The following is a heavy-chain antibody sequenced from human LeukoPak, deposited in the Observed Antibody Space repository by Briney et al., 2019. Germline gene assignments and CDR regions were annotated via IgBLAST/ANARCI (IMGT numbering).Heavy chain of an antibody. CDR2: ISGSGGST. J-gene: IGHJ4*02. D-gene: IGHD3-22*01. CDR3: ARVPLPYDSSGYYTPYYFDY. CDR1: GFTFSSYA. V-gene: IGHV3-23*01. Sequence: GGSLRLSCAASGFTFSSYAMSWVRQAPGKGLEWVSAISGSGGSTYYADSVKGRFTISRDNSKNTLYLQMNSLRAEDTAVYYCARVPLPYDSSGYYTPYYFDYWGQGTLVTVSS.